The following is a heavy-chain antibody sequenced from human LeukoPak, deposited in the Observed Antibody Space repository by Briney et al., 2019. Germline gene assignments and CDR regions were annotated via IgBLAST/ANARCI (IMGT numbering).Heavy chain of an antibody. J-gene: IGHJ3*02. D-gene: IGHD3-10*01. CDR2: IYYSGST. CDR1: GGSISSYY. Sequence: SETLSLTCTVSGGSISSYYWSWIRQPPGKGLEWIGYIYYSGSTNYNPSLKSRVTISVDTSKNQFSLKLSSVTAADTAVYYCARHVLWFGVSPRPDIWGQGTMVTVSS. V-gene: IGHV4-59*08. CDR3: ARHVLWFGVSPRPDI.